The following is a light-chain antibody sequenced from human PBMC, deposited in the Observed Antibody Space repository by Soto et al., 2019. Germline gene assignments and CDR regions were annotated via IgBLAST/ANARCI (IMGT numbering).Light chain of an antibody. CDR1: SSDVGGYDY. Sequence: QSVLTQPASVSGSPGQSITISCTGTSSDVGGYDYVSWYQLHPGKAPKLMVFEVNNRPSGVSYRFSGSESGNTASLTISGLQAEDEADYFCSSYSIRTAYLFGTGTKVTVL. CDR3: SSYSIRTAYL. V-gene: IGLV2-14*01. CDR2: EVN. J-gene: IGLJ1*01.